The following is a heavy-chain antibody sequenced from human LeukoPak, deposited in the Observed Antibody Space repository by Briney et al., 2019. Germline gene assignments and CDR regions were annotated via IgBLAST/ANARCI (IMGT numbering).Heavy chain of an antibody. Sequence: PGGSLRLSCAASGFTFSSYGMHWVRQAPGKGLEWVAVISYDGSNKYYADSVKGRFTISRDNSKNTLYLEMNSLRAEDTAIYYCANTAVTWGSAFDILGQGTMVAVSS. D-gene: IGHD4-17*01. CDR2: ISYDGSNK. V-gene: IGHV3-30*18. CDR3: ANTAVTWGSAFDI. CDR1: GFTFSSYG. J-gene: IGHJ3*02.